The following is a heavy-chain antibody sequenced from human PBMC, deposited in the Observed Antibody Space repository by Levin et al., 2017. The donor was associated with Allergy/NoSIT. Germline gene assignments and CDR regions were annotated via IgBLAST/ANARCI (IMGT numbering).Heavy chain of an antibody. J-gene: IGHJ3*02. CDR2: IWYDGTNK. CDR1: GFTFSSHG. Sequence: GGSLRLSCAASGFTFSSHGMHWVRQAPGKGLEWVASIWYDGTNKYYADSMKGPFTISRDNSKNTVYLQMNSLRAEDTAVYYCARGPGGGYPDAFDMWGQGTKVIVSS. D-gene: IGHD5-12*01. CDR3: ARGPGGGYPDAFDM. V-gene: IGHV3-33*01.